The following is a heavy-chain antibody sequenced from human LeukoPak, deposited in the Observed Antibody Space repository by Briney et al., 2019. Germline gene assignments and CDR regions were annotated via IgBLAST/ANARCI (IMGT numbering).Heavy chain of an antibody. D-gene: IGHD2-8*02. CDR2: ISYDGSNK. Sequence: PGGSLRLSCAASGFTFSSYGMHWVRQAPGKGLEWVAVISYDGSNKYSADSVKGRCTISRDNPKNTLYLQMNSLRAEDTAVYYFAKDTSILVVNAPLDYWGQGTLVTVSS. CDR3: AKDTSILVVNAPLDY. V-gene: IGHV3-30*18. CDR1: GFTFSSYG. J-gene: IGHJ4*02.